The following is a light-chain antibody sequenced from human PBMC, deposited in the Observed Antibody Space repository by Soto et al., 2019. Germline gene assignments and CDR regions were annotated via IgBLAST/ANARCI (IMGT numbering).Light chain of an antibody. J-gene: IGKJ5*01. V-gene: IGKV3-15*01. CDR2: DAS. CDR1: QSVSGK. Sequence: VMTQSPCTLSVSAGERAALSCRASQSVSGKLAWYQQKPGQAPRLLIYDASTRATGIPARFSGSGSGTEFTLTITSLQSEDFELYYCQQYNDWPLTFGQGTRLEIK. CDR3: QQYNDWPLT.